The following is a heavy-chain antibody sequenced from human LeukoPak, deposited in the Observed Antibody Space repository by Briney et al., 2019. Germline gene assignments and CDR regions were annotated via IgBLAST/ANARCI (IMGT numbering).Heavy chain of an antibody. CDR2: IRYDGSNT. Sequence: PGGSLRLSCAASGFTFNNYGMHWVRQAPGKGLEWVAFIRYDGSNTYYADSVKGRFTISRDNPKNTLYLQMNSLRAEDTAVYYCAKEYCGGDCYYGLDYWGQGTLVTVSS. CDR1: GFTFNNYG. J-gene: IGHJ4*02. V-gene: IGHV3-30*02. CDR3: AKEYCGGDCYYGLDY. D-gene: IGHD2-21*02.